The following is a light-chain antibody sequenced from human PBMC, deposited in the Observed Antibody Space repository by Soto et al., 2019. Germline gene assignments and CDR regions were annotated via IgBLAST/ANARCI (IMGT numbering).Light chain of an antibody. CDR1: QSISSY. V-gene: IGKV1-39*01. CDR3: KQCYRIPLT. Sequence: DIQMTQSPSSLSASVGDRVTITCRASQSISSYLNWYQQKPGKAPKFLLYAASNLQSGVPSRFSGSGSGTNFTLTISSLQPEDFASYYCKQCYRIPLTFGGGTKVEIK. J-gene: IGKJ4*01. CDR2: AAS.